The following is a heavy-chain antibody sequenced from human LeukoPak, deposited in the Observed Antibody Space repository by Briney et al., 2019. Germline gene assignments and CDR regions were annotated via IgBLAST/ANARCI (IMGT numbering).Heavy chain of an antibody. V-gene: IGHV3-48*04. J-gene: IGHJ4*02. D-gene: IGHD3-10*01. CDR2: ISSSSSTI. CDR3: VREGYRVRGSKKRYYFDY. Sequence: GGSLRLSCAASGFTFSSYSMNWVRQAPGKGLEWVSYISSSSSTIYYADSVKGRFTISRDNAKNSLYLQMNSLRAGETAVDCGVREGYRVRGSKKRYYFDYWGQGTLVTVSS. CDR1: GFTFSSYS.